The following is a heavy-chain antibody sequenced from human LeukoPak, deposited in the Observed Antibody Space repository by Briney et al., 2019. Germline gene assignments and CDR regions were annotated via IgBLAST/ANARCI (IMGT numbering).Heavy chain of an antibody. D-gene: IGHD3-22*01. CDR1: GYTLTELS. J-gene: IGHJ4*02. Sequence: EASVKVSCKVSGYTLTELSMHWVRQAPGKGLEWMGGFDPEDGETIYAQKFQGRVTMTEDTSISTAYMELSRLRSDDTAVYYCARVRYDSSGYYAVDYWGQGTLVTVSS. CDR3: ARVRYDSSGYYAVDY. CDR2: FDPEDGET. V-gene: IGHV1-24*01.